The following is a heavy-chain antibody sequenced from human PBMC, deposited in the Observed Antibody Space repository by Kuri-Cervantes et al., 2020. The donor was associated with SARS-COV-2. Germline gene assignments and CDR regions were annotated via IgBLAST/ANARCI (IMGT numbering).Heavy chain of an antibody. CDR2: SNAGNGNT. CDR3: ARDFWSGYYPYYYMDV. V-gene: IGHV1-3*02. Sequence: ASVKVSCKASGYTFTSYAMHWVRQAPGQRLEWMGWSNAGNGNTKYSQEFQGRVTITRDTSASTAYMELSSLRSEDTAVYYCARDFWSGYYPYYYMDVWGKGTTVTVSS. CDR1: GYTFTSYA. J-gene: IGHJ6*03. D-gene: IGHD3-3*01.